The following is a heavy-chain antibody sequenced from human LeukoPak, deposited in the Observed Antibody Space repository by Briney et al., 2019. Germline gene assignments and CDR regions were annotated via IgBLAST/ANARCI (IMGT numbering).Heavy chain of an antibody. Sequence: QPGGSLRLSCAASGFTFSSYGMSWVHQAPGKGLEWVSSIGGSDDTYYADSVKGRFTISRDNSKNTLYLQMNSLRAEDTAVYYCAKLVVDFGTLQWGQGTLVTVSS. D-gene: IGHD2-15*01. CDR1: GFTFSSYG. J-gene: IGHJ4*02. CDR2: IGGSDDT. CDR3: AKLVVDFGTLQ. V-gene: IGHV3-23*01.